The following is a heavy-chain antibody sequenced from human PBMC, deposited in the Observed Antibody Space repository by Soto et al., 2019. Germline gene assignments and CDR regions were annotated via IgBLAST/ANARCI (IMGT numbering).Heavy chain of an antibody. D-gene: IGHD1-20*01. J-gene: IGHJ6*02. CDR1: GGSISSYY. CDR3: ARYKSNYYYGMDV. V-gene: IGHV4-59*01. Sequence: QVQLQESGPGLVKPSETLSLTCTVSGGSISSYYWSWIRQPPGKGLKWIGYIYYSGITNYNPSLKSRVTISVDTSKNQFSLKLSSVTAADTAVYYCARYKSNYYYGMDVWGQGTTVTVSS. CDR2: IYYSGIT.